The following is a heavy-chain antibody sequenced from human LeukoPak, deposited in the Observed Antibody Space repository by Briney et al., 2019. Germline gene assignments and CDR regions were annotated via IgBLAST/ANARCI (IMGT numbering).Heavy chain of an antibody. CDR2: LTGSSATA. D-gene: IGHD1-26*01. J-gene: IGHJ6*03. Sequence: GGSLRLSCEDSGFTFRSYEMNWVRQAPGKGLEWVSGLTGSSATAYHAGSVKGRFTTSRDDSKNTVYLQMSSLRVDDTAIYYCAKSGASPLYHMDVWGKGATVTVSS. CDR1: GFTFRSYE. V-gene: IGHV3-23*01. CDR3: AKSGASPLYHMDV.